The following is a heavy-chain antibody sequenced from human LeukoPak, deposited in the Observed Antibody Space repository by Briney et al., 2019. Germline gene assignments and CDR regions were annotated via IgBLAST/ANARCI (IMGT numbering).Heavy chain of an antibody. J-gene: IGHJ4*02. CDR1: GFTFRNYG. CDR3: AKGVGYCSGGGCQQFDY. CDR2: ISPRGGGT. Sequence: PGGSLRLSCAASGFTFRNYGMNWVRQAPGKGLEWLSGISPRGGGTYYADSVKGRFTISRDDSKNTLSLQMNSLRAEDTAVYYCAKGVGYCSGGGCQQFDYWGQGTLVTVSS. D-gene: IGHD2-15*01. V-gene: IGHV3-23*01.